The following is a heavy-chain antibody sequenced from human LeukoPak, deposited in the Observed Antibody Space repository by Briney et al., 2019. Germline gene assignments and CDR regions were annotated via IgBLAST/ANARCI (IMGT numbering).Heavy chain of an antibody. CDR1: GGSISSYY. CDR2: IYYSGST. V-gene: IGHV4-59*01. J-gene: IGHJ5*02. Sequence: SETLSLTCTVSGGSISSYYWSWIRQPPGKGLGWIGYIYYSGSTNYNPSLKSRVTISVDTSKNQFSLKLSSVTAADTAVYYCARLAYGSGSYYGDNWFDPWGQGTLVTVSP. D-gene: IGHD3-10*01. CDR3: ARLAYGSGSYYGDNWFDP.